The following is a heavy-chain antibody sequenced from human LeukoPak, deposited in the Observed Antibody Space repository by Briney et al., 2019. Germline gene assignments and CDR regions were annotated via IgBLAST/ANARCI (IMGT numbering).Heavy chain of an antibody. D-gene: IGHD5-18*01. CDR1: GYTFTSYG. Sequence: GASVKVSCKASGYTFTSYGISWVRQAPGHGLEWMGGIIPIFGTANYAQKFQGRVTITADKSTSTAYMELSSLRSEDTAVYYCARLQPVIQLWQRAAFDIWGQGTMVTVSS. V-gene: IGHV1-69*06. CDR2: IIPIFGTA. CDR3: ARLQPVIQLWQRAAFDI. J-gene: IGHJ3*02.